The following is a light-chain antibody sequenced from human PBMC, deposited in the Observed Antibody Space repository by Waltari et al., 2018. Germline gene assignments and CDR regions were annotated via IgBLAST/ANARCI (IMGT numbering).Light chain of an antibody. CDR2: DAS. Sequence: EIVLTQSPGTLSLSPGERATLPCRASQIVSRTLAWYQQKPGQAPRRLIYDASSRATGTPDRFSGSGSGTDFSLTITRLEPEDFAVYYCQHYVSLPVTFGQGTKVEIK. CDR1: QIVSRT. CDR3: QHYVSLPVT. J-gene: IGKJ1*01. V-gene: IGKV3-20*01.